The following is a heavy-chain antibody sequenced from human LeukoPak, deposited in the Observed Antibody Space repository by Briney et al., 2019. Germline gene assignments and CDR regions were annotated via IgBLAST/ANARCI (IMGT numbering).Heavy chain of an antibody. CDR2: ISGSGGST. CDR3: AKDKFYGDYSYNWFDP. CDR1: GFTFSSYA. V-gene: IGHV3-23*01. D-gene: IGHD4-17*01. Sequence: GGSLRLSCAASGFTFSSYAMSWVRQAPGKGLEWVSAISGSGGSTYYADSVKGRFTISRDNSKNTLYLQMNSLRAEDTAVYYCAKDKFYGDYSYNWFDPWGQGTLVTVSS. J-gene: IGHJ5*02.